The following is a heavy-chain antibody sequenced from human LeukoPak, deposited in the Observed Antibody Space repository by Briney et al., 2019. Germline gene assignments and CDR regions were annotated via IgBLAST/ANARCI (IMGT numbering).Heavy chain of an antibody. V-gene: IGHV7-4-1*02. Sequence: ASVKVSCKASGYTFTTYPMNWVRQAPGQGLEWMGWTNTNTGNPTYAQGFTGRFVFSLDTSVCTAYLQISSLKADDTVVYYCARDPYTSSSWYRGRANNWFDPWGQGTLVTVSS. CDR3: ARDPYTSSSWYRGRANNWFDP. D-gene: IGHD6-13*01. J-gene: IGHJ5*02. CDR2: TNTNTGNP. CDR1: GYTFTTYP.